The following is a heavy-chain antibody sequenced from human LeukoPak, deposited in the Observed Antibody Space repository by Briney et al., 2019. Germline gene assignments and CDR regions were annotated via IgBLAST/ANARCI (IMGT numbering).Heavy chain of an antibody. CDR3: ARDLTIFGVVIPAFDY. J-gene: IGHJ4*02. Sequence: PSETLSLTCTVSGGSISSYYWSWIRQTAGKGLEWIGRIYTSGSTNYNPSLKSRVTMSVDTSKNQFSLKLSSVTAADTAVYYCARDLTIFGVVIPAFDYWGQGTLVTVSS. CDR1: GGSISSYY. V-gene: IGHV4-4*07. CDR2: IYTSGST. D-gene: IGHD3-3*01.